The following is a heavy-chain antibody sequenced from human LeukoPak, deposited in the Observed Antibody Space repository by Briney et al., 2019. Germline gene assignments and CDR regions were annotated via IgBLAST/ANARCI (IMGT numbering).Heavy chain of an antibody. CDR3: ARDQGVAYCGGDCYAGYFQH. Sequence: GGSLRLSCAASGFTFGSYALRWVRQPPGEGLEWVTVILLDGSNKYYADSVKGRFTISKDNSKNTLYLQMNSLRAEDTAVYYCARDQGVAYCGGDCYAGYFQHCGQDTLGAVSS. J-gene: IGHJ1*01. D-gene: IGHD2-21*02. V-gene: IGHV3-30-3*01. CDR2: ILLDGSNK. CDR1: GFTFGSYA.